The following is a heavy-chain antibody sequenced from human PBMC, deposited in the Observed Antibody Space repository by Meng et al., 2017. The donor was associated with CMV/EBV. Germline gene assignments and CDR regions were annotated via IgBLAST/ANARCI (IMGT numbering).Heavy chain of an antibody. CDR3: ARDPRFPGV. V-gene: IGHV3-9*01. Sequence: SLKISCAASGFTFDDYAMHWARQAPGKGLEWVSGISWNSGSIGYADSVKGRFTISRDNAKNSLYLQMNSLRAEDTAVYYCARDPRFPGVWGQGTTVTVSS. CDR1: GFTFDDYA. CDR2: ISWNSGSI. D-gene: IGHD3-3*01. J-gene: IGHJ6*02.